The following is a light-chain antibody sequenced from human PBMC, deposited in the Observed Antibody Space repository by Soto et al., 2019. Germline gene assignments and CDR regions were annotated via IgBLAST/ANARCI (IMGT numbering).Light chain of an antibody. CDR3: QQYNNWPPFT. CDR1: QSVSNS. Sequence: EIVMTQSPATLSVSPGERVTLSCRASQSVSNSLAWYQQKPGQAPRHLIYGASTRATGIPARFSGSGSGTEFTLTISSLQSADFAVYYCQQYNNWPPFTFGPGTQVDIK. J-gene: IGKJ3*01. CDR2: GAS. V-gene: IGKV3-15*01.